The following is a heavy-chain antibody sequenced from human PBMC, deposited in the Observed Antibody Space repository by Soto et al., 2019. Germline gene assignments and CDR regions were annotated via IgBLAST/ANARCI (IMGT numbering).Heavy chain of an antibody. CDR3: ARGMRGYYASGSYKAAFDI. J-gene: IGHJ3*02. D-gene: IGHD3-10*01. CDR2: IYYSGST. Sequence: SETLSLTCTVSGGSISSSSSYWGWIRQPPGKGLEWIGSIYYSGSTYYNPSLKSRVTISVDTSKNQFSLKLSSVTAADTAVYYCARGMRGYYASGSYKAAFDIWGQGTMVS. V-gene: IGHV4-39*07. CDR1: GGSISSSSSY.